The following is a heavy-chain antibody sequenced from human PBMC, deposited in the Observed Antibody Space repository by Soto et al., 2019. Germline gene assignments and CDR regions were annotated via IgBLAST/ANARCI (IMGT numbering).Heavy chain of an antibody. J-gene: IGHJ5*02. CDR3: ARDLGITGTNWFDP. D-gene: IGHD1-20*01. V-gene: IGHV4-4*07. CDR1: GGSISSYY. Sequence: PSETLSLTCTVSGGSISSYYWSWIRKPAGKGLEWIGRIYTSGSTNYNPSLKSRVTMSVDTSKNQFSLKLSSVTAADTAVYYCARDLGITGTNWFDPWGQGTLVTVSS. CDR2: IYTSGST.